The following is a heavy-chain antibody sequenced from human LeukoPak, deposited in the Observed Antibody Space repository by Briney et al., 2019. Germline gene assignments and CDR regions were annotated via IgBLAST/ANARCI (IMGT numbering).Heavy chain of an antibody. CDR1: GGSISGHY. J-gene: IGHJ6*02. V-gene: IGHV4-59*11. Sequence: SETLSLTCTVSGGSISGHYWTWIRQPPGKGLEWIGQIHYSGRPDYNPSLKSRITISVDTSKNQLSLKVTSVTGADTAVYYCARFGVDYDMDVWGQGTTVTVSS. CDR2: IHYSGRP. CDR3: ARFGVDYDMDV. D-gene: IGHD3-16*01.